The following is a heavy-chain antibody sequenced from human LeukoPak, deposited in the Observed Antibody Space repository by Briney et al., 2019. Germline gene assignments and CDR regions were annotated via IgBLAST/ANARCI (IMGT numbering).Heavy chain of an antibody. CDR3: ARDGGYCSGGSCYYFDY. CDR1: GGSISSYY. Sequence: PSETLSLTCTVSGGSISSYYWSWIRQPPGKGLEWIGYIYYSGSTNYNPSLKSRVTISVDTSKNQFSLKLSSVTAADTAVYYCARDGGYCSGGSCYYFDYWGQGTLVTVSS. J-gene: IGHJ4*02. CDR2: IYYSGST. V-gene: IGHV4-59*01. D-gene: IGHD2-15*01.